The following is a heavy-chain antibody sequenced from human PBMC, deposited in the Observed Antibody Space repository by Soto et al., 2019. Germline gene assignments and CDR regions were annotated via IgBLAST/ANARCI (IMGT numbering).Heavy chain of an antibody. CDR2: ISAYNGNT. CDR1: GYTFTSYG. Sequence: ASVKVSCKASGYTFTSYGISWVRQAPGQGLEWMGWISAYNGNTNYAQKLQGRVTMTTDTSTSTAYMELRSLRSDDTAVYYCARDSVVVPAASGLYYYYGMDVWGQGTTVTVSS. CDR3: ARDSVVVPAASGLYYYYGMDV. V-gene: IGHV1-18*01. D-gene: IGHD2-2*01. J-gene: IGHJ6*02.